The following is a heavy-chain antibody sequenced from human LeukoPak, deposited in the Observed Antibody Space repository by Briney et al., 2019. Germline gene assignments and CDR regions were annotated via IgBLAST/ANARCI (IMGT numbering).Heavy chain of an antibody. J-gene: IGHJ4*02. CDR1: GFSFSNYP. V-gene: IGHV3-23*01. Sequence: PGGSLRLSCAASGFSFSNYPMSWVRQAPGKGLEWVSAISGSGGSTYYADSVKGRFTISRDNSKNTLYLQMNSLRAEDTAIYYCAKDRGSNGWSIFDYWGQGTLVTVSS. D-gene: IGHD6-19*01. CDR3: AKDRGSNGWSIFDY. CDR2: ISGSGGST.